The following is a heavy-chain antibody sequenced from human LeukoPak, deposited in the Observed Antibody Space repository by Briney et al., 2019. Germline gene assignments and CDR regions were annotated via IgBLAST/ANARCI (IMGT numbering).Heavy chain of an antibody. CDR2: INPNSGGT. D-gene: IGHD2-2*01. Sequence: GASVMVSCKASGYTFTGYYMRWVRQAPGQGLEWMGWINPNSGGTNYAQKFQGRVTMTRDTSISTAYMELSRLRSDDTAVYYCARDGDIVVVPAASRDYGMDVWGQGTTVTVSS. CDR1: GYTFTGYY. CDR3: ARDGDIVVVPAASRDYGMDV. V-gene: IGHV1-2*02. J-gene: IGHJ6*02.